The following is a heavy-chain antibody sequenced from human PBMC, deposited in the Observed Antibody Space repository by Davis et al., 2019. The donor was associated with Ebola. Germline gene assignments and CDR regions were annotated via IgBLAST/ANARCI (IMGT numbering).Heavy chain of an antibody. CDR3: ASLRRTITGMDDAFDI. Sequence: GESLKISCKDSGNTFSTHWIGWVRQMPGKGLEWMGIIYTGDSDTRYSPSFRGQVTISADKSIKTAFLQWSSLKASDTVMYYCASLRRTITGMDDAFDIWGQGTMVTVSS. V-gene: IGHV5-51*01. D-gene: IGHD2-8*02. J-gene: IGHJ3*02. CDR2: IYTGDSDT. CDR1: GNTFSTHW.